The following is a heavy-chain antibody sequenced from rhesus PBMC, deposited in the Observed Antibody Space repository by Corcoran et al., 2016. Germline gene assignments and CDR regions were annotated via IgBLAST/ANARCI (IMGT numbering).Heavy chain of an antibody. V-gene: IGHV4-147*01. CDR1: GVSISSNS. J-gene: IGHJ4*01. CDR2: IYGGSTNT. Sequence: QVQLQESGPGRVKPSETLSLTCAVAGVSISSNSWSWIRQSPGKGMEWIGYIYGGSTNTSHHPTIQGRVTISTATAKTPVSLRLGSVAAADTAVYYCGRVPLAAATDYWGQGVLVTVSS. D-gene: IGHD6-31*01. CDR3: GRVPLAAATDY.